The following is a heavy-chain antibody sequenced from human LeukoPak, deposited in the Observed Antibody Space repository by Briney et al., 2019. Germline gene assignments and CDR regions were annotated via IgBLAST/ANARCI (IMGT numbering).Heavy chain of an antibody. CDR2: ISGSGGST. V-gene: IGHV3-23*01. D-gene: IGHD3-22*01. J-gene: IGHJ4*02. CDR3: ARKGDHYDGSGYFHYFDY. Sequence: GGSLRLSCAASGFTFSSYAMSWVRQAPGKGLEWVSAISGSGGSTYYADSVKGRFTISRDNSKNTLYLQMNSLRVEDTAVYYCARKGDHYDGSGYFHYFDYWGQGTLLTVSS. CDR1: GFTFSSYA.